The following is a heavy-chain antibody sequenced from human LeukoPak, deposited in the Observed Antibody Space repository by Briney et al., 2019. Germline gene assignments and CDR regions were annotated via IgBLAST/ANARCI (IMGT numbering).Heavy chain of an antibody. V-gene: IGHV1-2*02. J-gene: IGHJ5*02. CDR3: ARGENVLRFLDSNNWFDP. CDR1: GYTFTGYY. D-gene: IGHD3-3*01. Sequence: GASVKVSCKASGYTFTGYYMHWVRQAPGQGLEWMGWINPNSGGTNYAQKFQGRVTMTRGTSISTAYMELSRLRSDDTAVYYCARGENVLRFLDSNNWFDPWGQGTLVTVSS. CDR2: INPNSGGT.